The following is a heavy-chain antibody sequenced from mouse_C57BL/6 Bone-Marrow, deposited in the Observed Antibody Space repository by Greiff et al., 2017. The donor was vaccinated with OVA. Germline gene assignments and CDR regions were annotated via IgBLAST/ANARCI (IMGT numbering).Heavy chain of an antibody. CDR2: FHPYNDAT. CDR1: GYTFTTYP. CDR3: ARRGDGSEGFAY. Sequence: VQLQESGAELVKPGASVKMSCKASGYTFTTYPIEWMKQNHGKSLEWIGNFHPYNDATKYNEKFKGKATLTVEKSSSTVYLELSRLTSDDSAVYYCARRGDGSEGFAYWGQGTLVTVSA. J-gene: IGHJ3*01. D-gene: IGHD1-1*01. V-gene: IGHV1-47*01.